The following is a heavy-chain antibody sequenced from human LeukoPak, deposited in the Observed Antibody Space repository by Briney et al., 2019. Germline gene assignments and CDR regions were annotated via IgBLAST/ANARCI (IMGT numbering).Heavy chain of an antibody. Sequence: PGGSLRLSCAASGFTFSSSAMSWVRQVPGKGLEWVSTISGGGGSTYYADSVKGRFTISRDNSKNTLYLQMNSLRAEDTAVYYCAKVEARERQDYWGQGTLVTVSS. CDR1: GFTFSSSA. V-gene: IGHV3-23*01. CDR3: AKVEARERQDY. J-gene: IGHJ4*02. CDR2: ISGGGGST. D-gene: IGHD5-12*01.